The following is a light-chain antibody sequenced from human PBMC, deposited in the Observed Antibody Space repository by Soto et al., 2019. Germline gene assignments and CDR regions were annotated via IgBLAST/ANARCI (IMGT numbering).Light chain of an antibody. CDR3: QQRSDLPLT. V-gene: IGKV3-11*01. CDR2: DAS. Sequence: EIVLTQSPATLSLSPGERSTLSCRASQSLSSYLAWYQQRRGQAPRLLIYDASRRATGIPARFSGSGSGTDFTLSISSLEPDDFAVYYCQQRSDLPLTLGGGTKVEIK. CDR1: QSLSSY. J-gene: IGKJ4*01.